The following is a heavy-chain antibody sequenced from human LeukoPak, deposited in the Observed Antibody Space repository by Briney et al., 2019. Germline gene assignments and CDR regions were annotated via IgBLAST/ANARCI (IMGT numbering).Heavy chain of an antibody. Sequence: GASVKVSCEASGYTFTSYDINWVRQATGQGLEWMGWMNPNSGNTGYAQKFQGRVTMTRNTSISTAYMELSSLRSEDTAVYYCARSPSMVAGTWWFDPWGQGTLVTVSS. CDR2: MNPNSGNT. D-gene: IGHD6-13*01. V-gene: IGHV1-8*01. CDR1: GYTFTSYD. CDR3: ARSPSMVAGTWWFDP. J-gene: IGHJ5*02.